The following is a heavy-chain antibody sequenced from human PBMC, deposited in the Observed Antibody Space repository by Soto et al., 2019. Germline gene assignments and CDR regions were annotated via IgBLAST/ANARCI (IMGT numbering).Heavy chain of an antibody. CDR2: IKSKTDGGTT. CDR1: GFTFSNAW. J-gene: IGHJ5*02. CDR3: TTEGSFASGWYQKRYNWFDP. D-gene: IGHD6-19*01. Sequence: GGSLRLSCAASGFTFSNAWMNWVRQAPGKGLEWVGRIKSKTDGGTTDYAAPVKGRFTISRDDSKNTLYLQMNSLKTEDTAVYYCTTEGSFASGWYQKRYNWFDPWGQGTLVTVSS. V-gene: IGHV3-15*07.